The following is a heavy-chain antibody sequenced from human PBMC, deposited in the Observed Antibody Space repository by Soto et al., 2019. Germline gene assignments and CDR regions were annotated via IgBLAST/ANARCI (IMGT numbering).Heavy chain of an antibody. V-gene: IGHV4-31*03. CDR2: IYYSGST. CDR1: GGSISSGGYY. J-gene: IGHJ4*02. Sequence: SETLSLTCTVSGGSISSGGYYWSWIRQHPGKGLEWIGYIYYSGSTYYNPSLKSRVTISVDTSKNQFSLKLSSVTAADTAVYYCASSPDPEEMATLYFDYWGQGTLVTVSS. D-gene: IGHD5-12*01. CDR3: ASSPDPEEMATLYFDY.